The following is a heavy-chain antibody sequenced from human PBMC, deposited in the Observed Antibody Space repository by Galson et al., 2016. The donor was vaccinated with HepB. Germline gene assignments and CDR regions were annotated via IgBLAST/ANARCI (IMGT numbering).Heavy chain of an antibody. CDR2: ISGSGGST. V-gene: IGHV3-23*01. J-gene: IGHJ4*02. CDR1: GFTFSSYA. D-gene: IGHD6-6*01. CDR3: ARNLNWGYTSSAWGLGFDY. Sequence: SLRLSCAASGFTFSSYAMSWVRQAPGKGLEWVSAISGSGGSTYYADSVKGRFTISRDTSKNTLYLQVNSLRAENTALYYCARNLNWGYTSSAWGLGFDYWGQGTLVTVSS.